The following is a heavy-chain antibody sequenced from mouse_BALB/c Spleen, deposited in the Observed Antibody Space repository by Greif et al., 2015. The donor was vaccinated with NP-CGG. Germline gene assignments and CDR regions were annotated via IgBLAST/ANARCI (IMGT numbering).Heavy chain of an antibody. CDR1: GFTFSSYA. CDR3: ARDPIYYDYDFWFAY. D-gene: IGHD2-4*01. V-gene: IGHV5-6-5*01. CDR2: ISSGGST. Sequence: EVKLVESGGGLVKPGGSLKLSCAASGFTFSSYAMSWVRQTPEKRLEWVASISSGGSTYYPDSVKGRFTISRDNARNILYLQMSSLRSEDTAMYYCARDPIYYDYDFWFAYWGQGTLVTVSA. J-gene: IGHJ3*01.